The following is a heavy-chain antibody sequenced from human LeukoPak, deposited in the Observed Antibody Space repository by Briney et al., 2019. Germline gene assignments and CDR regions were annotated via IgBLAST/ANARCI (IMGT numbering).Heavy chain of an antibody. J-gene: IGHJ4*02. CDR1: GFTFSGYW. Sequence: GSLRLSCAASGFTFSGYWMHWVRQAPGKGLVWVSRINSDGSSTNFADSVKGRFTISRDNAKNTLYLQMNSLRAEDTAVYYCARSHYYASGSYAFDYWGQGTLVTVSS. CDR3: ARSHYYASGSYAFDY. CDR2: INSDGSST. D-gene: IGHD3-10*01. V-gene: IGHV3-74*01.